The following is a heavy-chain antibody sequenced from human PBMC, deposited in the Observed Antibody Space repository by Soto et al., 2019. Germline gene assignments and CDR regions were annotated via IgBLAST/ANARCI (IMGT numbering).Heavy chain of an antibody. CDR1: RFDVSSNY. J-gene: IGHJ6*02. CDR2: IYGDAGR. Sequence: GQLVETGGGLIQPGGSLRVSCAVSRFDVSSNYMSWVRQAPGKGLEWVSVIYGDAGRYYADSVKGRFTVSRDNSKNTLYLQMNSLRAEDTAVYYCGRPHSSAYAYGMDVWGQGTTVTVSS. CDR3: GRPHSSAYAYGMDV. V-gene: IGHV3-53*02. D-gene: IGHD3-16*01.